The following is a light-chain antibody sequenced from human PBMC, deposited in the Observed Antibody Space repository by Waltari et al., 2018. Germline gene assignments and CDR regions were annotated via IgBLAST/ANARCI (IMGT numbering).Light chain of an antibody. CDR1: SSDVGGYNY. J-gene: IGLJ2*01. Sequence: QSALTQPASVSGSPGQSITISCTGTSSDVGGYNYVSWYQQHPGNAPKLMIYEVSNRPSGVSNRFAGSKPGNTASLTISGLQAEDEADYYCSSYTSSSTLVFGGGTKLTVL. CDR3: SSYTSSSTLV. V-gene: IGLV2-14*01. CDR2: EVS.